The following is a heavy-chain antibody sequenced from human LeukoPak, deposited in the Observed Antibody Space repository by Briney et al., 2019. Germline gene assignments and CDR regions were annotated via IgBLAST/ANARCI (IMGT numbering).Heavy chain of an antibody. D-gene: IGHD6-13*01. CDR1: GFTFSSYG. CDR3: ARGGSSWDFAFDI. Sequence: QPGRSLRLSCAASGFTFSSYGMHWVRQAPGKGLEWVAVISYDGSNKYYEDSVKGRFTISRDNSKNTLYLQMNSLRAEDAAVYYCARGGSSWDFAFDIWGQGTMVTVSS. CDR2: ISYDGSNK. J-gene: IGHJ3*02. V-gene: IGHV3-30*03.